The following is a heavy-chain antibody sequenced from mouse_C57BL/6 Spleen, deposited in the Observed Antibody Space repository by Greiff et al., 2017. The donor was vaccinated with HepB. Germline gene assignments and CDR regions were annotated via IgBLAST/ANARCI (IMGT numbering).Heavy chain of an antibody. Sequence: EVQLVESGPGLVKPSQSLSLTCSVTGYSITSGYYWNWIRQFPGNKLEWMGYISYDGSNNYNPSLKNRISITRDTSKNQFFLKLNSVTTEDTATYYCAREGLYSNYYFDYWGQGTTLTVSS. CDR3: AREGLYSNYYFDY. V-gene: IGHV3-6*01. CDR2: ISYDGSN. J-gene: IGHJ2*01. D-gene: IGHD2-5*01. CDR1: GYSITSGYY.